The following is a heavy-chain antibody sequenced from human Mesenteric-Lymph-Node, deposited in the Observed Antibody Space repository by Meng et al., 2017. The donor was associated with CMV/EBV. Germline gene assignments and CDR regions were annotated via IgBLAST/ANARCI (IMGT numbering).Heavy chain of an antibody. CDR3: ARDGWELLRGGYYYYYGMDV. J-gene: IGHJ6*02. CDR2: IYHSGST. V-gene: IGHV4-39*07. D-gene: IGHD1-26*01. CDR1: GGSITSSSYY. Sequence: SETLSLTCTVSGGSITSSSYYWGWIRQPPGKGLEWIGTIYHSGSTYYNPSLKSRVTISVDTSKNQFSLNLTSVTAADTAVYYCARDGWELLRGGYYYYYGMDVWGQGTTVTVSS.